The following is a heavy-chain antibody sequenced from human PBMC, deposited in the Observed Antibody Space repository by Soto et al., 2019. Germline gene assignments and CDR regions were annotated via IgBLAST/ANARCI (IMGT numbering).Heavy chain of an antibody. D-gene: IGHD5-18*01. CDR2: ISGSGGST. Sequence: GGSLRLSCAASGFTFSSYAMSWVRQAPGKGLEWVSAISGSGGSTYYADSVKGRFTISRDNSKNTLYLQMNSLRAEDTAVYYCAKDGVNYSYGFNYFDYWGQGTLVTVSS. J-gene: IGHJ4*02. V-gene: IGHV3-23*01. CDR3: AKDGVNYSYGFNYFDY. CDR1: GFTFSSYA.